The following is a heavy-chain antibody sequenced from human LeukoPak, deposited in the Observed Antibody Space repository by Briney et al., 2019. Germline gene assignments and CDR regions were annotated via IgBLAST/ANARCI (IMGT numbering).Heavy chain of an antibody. CDR2: ISAYNGNT. CDR1: GYTFTSYG. V-gene: IGHV1-18*01. D-gene: IGHD2-2*01. J-gene: IGHJ6*03. CDR3: ARDRGYCTSTSCYGGYYYYYYMDV. Sequence: ASVKVSCKASGYTFTSYGISWVRQAPAQGLEWMGWISAYNGNTNYAQNLQGRVTMTTDTSTSTAYMELRSLRSDDTAVYYCARDRGYCTSTSCYGGYYYYYYMDVWGKGTTVTVSS.